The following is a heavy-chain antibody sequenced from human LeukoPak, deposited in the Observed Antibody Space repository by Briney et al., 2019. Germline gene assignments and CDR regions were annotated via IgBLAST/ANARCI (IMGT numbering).Heavy chain of an antibody. V-gene: IGHV3-30-3*01. CDR3: ARDPTPGTRLYGMDV. CDR2: ISYDGSDK. CDR1: GFTFSSYA. D-gene: IGHD2-2*01. Sequence: PGGSLRLSCAASGFTFSSYAMHWVRQAPGKGLEWVAVISYDGSDKYYADSVKGRFTISRDNSKNTLYLQMNSLRAGDTAVYYCARDPTPGTRLYGMDVWGQGTTVTVSS. J-gene: IGHJ6*02.